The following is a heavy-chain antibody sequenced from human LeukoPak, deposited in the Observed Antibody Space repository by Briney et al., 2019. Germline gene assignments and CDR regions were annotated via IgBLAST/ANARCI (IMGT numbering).Heavy chain of an antibody. CDR1: GFTFSSYW. CDR3: ARALGGTYYVAYDI. V-gene: IGHV3-74*01. J-gene: IGHJ3*02. CDR2: IYSDGSRT. Sequence: GGSLRLSCAASGFTFSSYWMHWVRQGPGKGLVWVSRIYSDGSRTTYADSVKGRFTISGDNAKNTLYLQMNSLRAEDTAVYYCARALGGTYYVAYDIWGQGTMVTVSS. D-gene: IGHD1-1*01.